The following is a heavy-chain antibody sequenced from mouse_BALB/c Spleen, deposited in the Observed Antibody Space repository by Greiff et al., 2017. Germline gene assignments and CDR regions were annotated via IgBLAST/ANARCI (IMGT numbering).Heavy chain of an antibody. Sequence: QVQLQQSGAELARPGASVKLSCKASGYTFTDYYINWVKQRTGQGLEWIGEIYPGSGNTYYNEKFKGKATLTADKSSSTAYMQLSSLTSEDSAVYFCARFPITTVPFDYWGQGTTLTVSS. CDR1: GYTFTDYY. D-gene: IGHD1-1*01. J-gene: IGHJ2*01. V-gene: IGHV1-77*01. CDR2: IYPGSGNT. CDR3: ARFPITTVPFDY.